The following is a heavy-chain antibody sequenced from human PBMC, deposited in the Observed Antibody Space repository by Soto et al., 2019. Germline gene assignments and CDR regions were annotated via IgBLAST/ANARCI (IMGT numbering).Heavy chain of an antibody. CDR2: IIPIFGTA. CDR3: ARDLPTQFGELLYHNWFDP. V-gene: IGHV1-69*06. J-gene: IGHJ5*02. D-gene: IGHD3-10*01. Sequence: GASVKVSCKASGGTFSSYAISWVRQAPGQGLKWMGGIIPIFGTANYAQKFQGRVTITADKSTSTAYMELSSLRSEDTAVYYCARDLPTQFGELLYHNWFDPWGQGTLVTVSS. CDR1: GGTFSSYA.